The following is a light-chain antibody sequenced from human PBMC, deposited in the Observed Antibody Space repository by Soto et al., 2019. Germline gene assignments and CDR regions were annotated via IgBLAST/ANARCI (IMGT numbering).Light chain of an antibody. J-gene: IGKJ1*01. V-gene: IGKV3-11*01. CDR1: HSISSY. Sequence: EVVLTQSPDTLSLPPGERSTLSCIASHSISSYLAWYQQKPGQAPRLLIDDASSRATGIPARFSGSGSGTDFTLTISSLEPEDFAVYYCQQLTDWPPQWTFGQGTKVDIK. CDR2: DAS. CDR3: QQLTDWPPQWT.